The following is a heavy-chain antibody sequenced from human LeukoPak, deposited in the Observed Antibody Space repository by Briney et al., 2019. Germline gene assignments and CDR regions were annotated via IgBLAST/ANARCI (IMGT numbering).Heavy chain of an antibody. V-gene: IGHV3-48*01. CDR2: ITGTGRTT. D-gene: IGHD5-18*01. Sequence: GGSLRLSCLASGFTFNSLSMNWVRQVPGKGLEWVSHITGTGRTTHYSDSVKGRFSISRGNAKNSLFLQMDSLRVEDTGVYYCATDGDGHGGYALHYWGQGILVAVYS. J-gene: IGHJ4*02. CDR1: GFTFNSLS. CDR3: ATDGDGHGGYALHY.